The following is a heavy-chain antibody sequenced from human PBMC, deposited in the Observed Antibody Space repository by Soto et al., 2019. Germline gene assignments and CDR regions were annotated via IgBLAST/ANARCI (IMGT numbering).Heavy chain of an antibody. D-gene: IGHD3-10*01. Sequence: QITLKESGPTLVKVTQTLTLTCTFSGFSLSTSGVGVAWSRQPPGKALEWLALIYWDDDNRYSPSLKSRLTTTKDPSKHQVVLTMTNMAAVDTATDYFAQPLFRRSTYYYGMDVWGQGTTVTVSS. J-gene: IGHJ6*02. CDR3: AQPLFRRSTYYYGMDV. CDR1: GFSLSTSGVG. V-gene: IGHV2-5*02. CDR2: IYWDDDN.